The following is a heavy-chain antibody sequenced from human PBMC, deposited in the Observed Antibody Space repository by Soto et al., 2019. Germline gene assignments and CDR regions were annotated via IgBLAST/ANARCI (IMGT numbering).Heavy chain of an antibody. V-gene: IGHV3-9*01. CDR2: LNWRGDYV. Sequence: GGSLRLSCEASGFSFDRYAMHWVRQVPGRGLEWVAGLNWRGDYVAYVDSVKGRFTISRDNAKHSLYLQMDSLRPEDTAHYYCAKDMYDLRWYEVALDFWGHGIPVTVSS. J-gene: IGHJ4*01. D-gene: IGHD2-8*01. CDR3: AKDMYDLRWYEVALDF. CDR1: GFSFDRYA.